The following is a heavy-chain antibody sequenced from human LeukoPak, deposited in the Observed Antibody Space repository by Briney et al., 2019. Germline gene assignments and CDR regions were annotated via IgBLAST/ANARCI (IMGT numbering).Heavy chain of an antibody. CDR3: ARKEYNAGFFDY. D-gene: IGHD1-1*01. Sequence: SGTLSLTCAVSGGSISSNTWWSWVRQPPGRGLEWMGEIYHSGSTNYNPSLKSRVTISVDKSKNQFSLNLSSVTAADTAIYYCARKEYNAGFFDYWGQGTLVTVSS. J-gene: IGHJ4*02. CDR2: IYHSGST. V-gene: IGHV4-4*02. CDR1: GGSISSNTW.